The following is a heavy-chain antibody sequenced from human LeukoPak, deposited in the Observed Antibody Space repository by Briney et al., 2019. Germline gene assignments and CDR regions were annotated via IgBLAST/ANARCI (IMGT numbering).Heavy chain of an antibody. CDR2: IKQDGSEK. D-gene: IGHD3-22*01. Sequence: GGSLRLSCAASGFIFSSYWMSWVRQAPGKGLEWVANIKQDGSEKYYVDSVKGRFTISRDNAKNSLYLQMTSLRAEDTAVYYCARDISYYDSSGYYYGWGQGTLVTVSS. J-gene: IGHJ4*02. CDR3: ARDISYYDSSGYYYG. V-gene: IGHV3-7*01. CDR1: GFIFSSYW.